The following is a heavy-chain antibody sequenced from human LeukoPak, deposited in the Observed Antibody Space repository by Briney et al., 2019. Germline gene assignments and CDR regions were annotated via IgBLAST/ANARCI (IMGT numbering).Heavy chain of an antibody. D-gene: IGHD2-2*01. Sequence: PGGSLRLSCAASGFTFSAYAMSWVRQAPGKGLEWVSAIGVSGDTTYYLDAVKGRFTISRDNSNNTVYLQMDSLRVEDTAIYFCARQYQLLTNAFDIWGQGTMVTVSS. V-gene: IGHV3-23*01. CDR2: IGVSGDTT. CDR3: ARQYQLLTNAFDI. CDR1: GFTFSAYA. J-gene: IGHJ3*02.